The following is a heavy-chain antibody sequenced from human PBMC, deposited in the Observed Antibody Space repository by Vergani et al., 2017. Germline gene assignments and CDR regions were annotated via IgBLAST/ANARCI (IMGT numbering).Heavy chain of an antibody. CDR2: IKSDGSIT. D-gene: IGHD5-12*01. V-gene: IGHV3-74*02. CDR3: VRARCSGPCFMSNWFDS. J-gene: IGHJ5*01. CDR1: GFSFSGYW. Sequence: EVQVVESGGGLVQPGGSLRLSCESSGFSFSGYWMHWVRQSPEKGLVWVSRIKSDGSITNYADSVKGRFTISRDNAKNTLYLEMNSLRGDDTAIYYCVRARCSGPCFMSNWFDSWGQGTLVTVSS.